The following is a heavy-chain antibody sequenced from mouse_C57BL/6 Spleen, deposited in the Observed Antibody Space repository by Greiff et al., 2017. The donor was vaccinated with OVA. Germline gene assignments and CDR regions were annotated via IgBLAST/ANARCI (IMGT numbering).Heavy chain of an antibody. Sequence: VQLQQPGAELVRPGSSVKLSCKASGYTFTSYWMHWVQQRPIQGLEWIGNIDPSDSETHYNQKFKDKATVTVDKSSSTAYMQLSSLTSEDSAVYYCARDSSGFDYWGQGTTLTVSS. CDR2: IDPSDSET. CDR1: GYTFTSYW. V-gene: IGHV1-52*01. D-gene: IGHD3-2*01. J-gene: IGHJ2*01. CDR3: ARDSSGFDY.